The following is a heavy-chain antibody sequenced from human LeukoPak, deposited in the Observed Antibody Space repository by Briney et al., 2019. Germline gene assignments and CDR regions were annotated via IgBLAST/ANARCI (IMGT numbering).Heavy chain of an antibody. D-gene: IGHD1-7*01. CDR3: AKAVTGNYIKGFDY. CDR1: GFTFSTYE. Sequence: GGSLRLSCAASGFTFSTYEMNWVRQAPGKGLEWVSAISGSGGSTYYADSVKGRFTISRDNSKTTLYLHMNSLRVEDTAVYYCAKAVTGNYIKGFDYWGQGTLVTVSS. CDR2: ISGSGGST. V-gene: IGHV3-23*01. J-gene: IGHJ4*02.